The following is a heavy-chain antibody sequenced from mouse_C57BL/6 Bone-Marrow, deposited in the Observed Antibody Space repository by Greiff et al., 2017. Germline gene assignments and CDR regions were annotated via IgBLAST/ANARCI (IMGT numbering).Heavy chain of an antibody. D-gene: IGHD4-1*01. CDR1: GFTFSDFY. CDR3: ARDLGRGYFDY. V-gene: IGHV7-1*01. J-gene: IGHJ2*01. CDR2: SRNKANDYTT. Sequence: EVKVVEYGGGLVQSGRSLRLSCATSGFTFSDFYMEWVRQAPGKGLEWIAASRNKANDYTTEYSASVKGRFIVSRDTSQSILYLQMNALRAEDTAIYYCARDLGRGYFDYWGQGTTLTVSS.